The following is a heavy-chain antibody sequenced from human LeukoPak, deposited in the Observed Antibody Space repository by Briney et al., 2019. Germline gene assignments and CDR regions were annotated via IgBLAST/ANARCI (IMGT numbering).Heavy chain of an antibody. D-gene: IGHD3-10*01. CDR3: ARLPGDDFDY. CDR1: GGSISSSSYY. V-gene: IGHV4-39*01. CDR2: IYYSGST. Sequence: PSETLSLTCTVSGGSISSSSYYWGWIRQPPGKGLEWIGSIYYSGSTYYNPSLKSRVTISVDTSKNQFSLKLSSVTAADTAVYYCARLPGDDFDYWGQGTLVTVSS. J-gene: IGHJ4*02.